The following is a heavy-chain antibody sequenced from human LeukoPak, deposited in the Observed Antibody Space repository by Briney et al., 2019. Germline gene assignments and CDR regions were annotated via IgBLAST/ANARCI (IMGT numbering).Heavy chain of an antibody. CDR1: GGSISSGGYS. D-gene: IGHD6-13*01. CDR3: AQQLGHYYYYMDV. J-gene: IGHJ6*03. V-gene: IGHV4-30-2*01. CDR2: IYHSGST. Sequence: SQTLSLTCAVSGGSISSGGYSWSWIRQPPGKGLEWIGYIYHSGSTYYNPSLKSRVTISVDRSKNQFSLKLSSVTAADTAVYYCAQQLGHYYYYMDVWGKGTTVTVSS.